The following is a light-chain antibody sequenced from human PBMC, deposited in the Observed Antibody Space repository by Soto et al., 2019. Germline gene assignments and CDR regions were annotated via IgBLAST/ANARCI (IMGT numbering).Light chain of an antibody. Sequence: IVLTQSPGTLSVSPGERATLSCRASQSVSSAFFAWYQQKPGQPLRLLIYAAASRATGIPDRFSGSGSATDFTLTISRLEPEDFAVYYCQQYGDSPPTFGRGTKVEIK. CDR3: QQYGDSPPT. V-gene: IGKV3-20*01. CDR2: AAA. CDR1: QSVSSAF. J-gene: IGKJ2*01.